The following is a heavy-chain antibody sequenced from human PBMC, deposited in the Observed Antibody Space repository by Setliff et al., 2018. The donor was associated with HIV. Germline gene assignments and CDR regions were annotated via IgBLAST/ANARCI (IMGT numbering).Heavy chain of an antibody. CDR1: GASISSYY. Sequence: SETLSLTCSVSGASISSYYWSWIRQPPGKGLEWIGYVDYNGRTDYNPSLKSRVTISLDTSKNQVSLKLSSVAAADTAVYHCARGAYRDGYDYWSQGTLVTVSS. CDR2: VDYNGRT. V-gene: IGHV4-59*01. D-gene: IGHD5-18*01. CDR3: ARGAYRDGYDY. J-gene: IGHJ4*02.